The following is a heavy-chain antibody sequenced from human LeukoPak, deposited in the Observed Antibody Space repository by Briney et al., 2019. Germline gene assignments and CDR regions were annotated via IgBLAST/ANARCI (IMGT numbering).Heavy chain of an antibody. CDR1: GGSFSGYY. V-gene: IGHV4-34*01. D-gene: IGHD2-2*01. CDR3: ARGCVGTSCYVGFRRCNWFDP. CDR2: INHSGST. J-gene: IGHJ5*02. Sequence: SETLSLTCAVYGGSFSGYYWSWIRQPPGKGLEWIGEINHSGSTNYNPSLKSRVTISVDTSKNQFSLKLSSVTAADTAVYYCARGCVGTSCYVGFRRCNWFDPWGQGTLVTVSS.